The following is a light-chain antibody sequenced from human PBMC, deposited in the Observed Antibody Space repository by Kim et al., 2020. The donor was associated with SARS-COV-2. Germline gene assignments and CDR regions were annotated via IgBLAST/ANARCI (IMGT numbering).Light chain of an antibody. Sequence: GQSITISCTGTSRDIGAYKYVSWYQQHPGKAPKLMICDVSNRPSGVSNRFSGSTSGNTASLTISGLQAEDEADYYCSSYTTSNSYVFGTGTKVTVL. CDR3: SSYTTSNSYV. CDR2: DVS. V-gene: IGLV2-14*03. J-gene: IGLJ1*01. CDR1: SRDIGAYKY.